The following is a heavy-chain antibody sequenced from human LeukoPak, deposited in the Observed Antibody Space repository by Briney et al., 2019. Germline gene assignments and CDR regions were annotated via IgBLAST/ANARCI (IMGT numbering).Heavy chain of an antibody. Sequence: GGSLRLSCAASGFSFNSYGMHWVRQAPGKGLEWVAFIRYDGSYKFYADSVKGRFTISRDNSKNTLYLQVNSLRPEDTAVYYCAQDGLGNSYNWCDRWGQGTLVTVSS. V-gene: IGHV3-30*02. D-gene: IGHD6-6*01. CDR3: AQDGLGNSYNWCDR. J-gene: IGHJ5*02. CDR2: IRYDGSYK. CDR1: GFSFNSYG.